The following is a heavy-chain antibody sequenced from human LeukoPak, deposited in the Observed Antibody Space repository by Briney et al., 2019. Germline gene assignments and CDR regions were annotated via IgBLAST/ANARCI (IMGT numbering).Heavy chain of an antibody. Sequence: SETLSLICTVSGGSISSSSYYWGWIRQPPGTGLEWIGSIYYSGSTYYNPSLKSRVTISVDTSKNQFSLKLSSVTAADTAVYYCATGSYYYFDYWGQGTLVTVSS. CDR1: GGSISSSSYY. D-gene: IGHD1-26*01. CDR3: ATGSYYYFDY. V-gene: IGHV4-39*01. CDR2: IYYSGST. J-gene: IGHJ4*02.